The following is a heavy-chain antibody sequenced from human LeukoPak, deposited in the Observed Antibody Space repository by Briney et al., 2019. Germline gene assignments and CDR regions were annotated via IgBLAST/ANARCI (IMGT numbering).Heavy chain of an antibody. V-gene: IGHV3-23*01. J-gene: IGHJ4*02. CDR3: AKAKGWLQIFDY. CDR1: GFTFSSYA. CDR2: ISGSGANT. Sequence: TGGSLRLSCAASGFTFSSYAMNWVRQAPGKGLEWVSTISGSGANTYNADSVKGRFTISRDNSKNTLYLQMNSLRAEDTAVYYCAKAKGWLQIFDYWGQGTLVIVSS. D-gene: IGHD6-19*01.